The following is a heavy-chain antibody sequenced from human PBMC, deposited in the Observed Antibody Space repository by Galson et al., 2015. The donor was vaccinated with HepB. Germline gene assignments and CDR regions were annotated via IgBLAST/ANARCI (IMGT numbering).Heavy chain of an antibody. CDR3: ASASFCSSTSCYSGFMDV. D-gene: IGHD2-2*01. J-gene: IGHJ6*03. V-gene: IGHV1-2*02. CDR1: GYTFSGYY. Sequence: SVKVSCKASGYTFSGYYIHWVRQAPGQGLEWMGWINPKSGGTNLAQNSQGRVTMTRDTDIRTVYMELSRLRSDDTAVYYCASASFCSSTSCYSGFMDVWGKGTTVIVSS. CDR2: INPKSGGT.